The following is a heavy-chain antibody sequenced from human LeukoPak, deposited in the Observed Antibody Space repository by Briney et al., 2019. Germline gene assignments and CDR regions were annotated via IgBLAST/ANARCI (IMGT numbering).Heavy chain of an antibody. J-gene: IGHJ4*02. CDR1: GGSFSGYY. CDR2: INHSGST. D-gene: IGHD5-18*01. CDR3: AREYSYGFGY. Sequence: SETLSLTCAVYGGSFSGYYWSWIRQPPGKGLEWIGEINHSGSTNYNPSLKSRVTISVDTSKNQFSLKLSSVTAADTAVYYCAREYSYGFGYWGQGTLVTVSS. V-gene: IGHV4-34*01.